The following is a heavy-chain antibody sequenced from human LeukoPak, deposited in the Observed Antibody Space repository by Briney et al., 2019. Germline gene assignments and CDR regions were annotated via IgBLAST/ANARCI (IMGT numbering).Heavy chain of an antibody. V-gene: IGHV4-59*01. J-gene: IGHJ3*02. CDR1: GGSISSYY. CDR3: ARDLGIVARSDAFDI. CDR2: IYYSGST. Sequence: SETLSLTCTVSGGSISSYYWSWIRQPPGKGLEWIGYIYYSGSTNYNPSLKSRVTISVDTSKNQFSLKLSSVTAADTAVYYCARDLGIVARSDAFDIWGQGTVVTVSS. D-gene: IGHD3-22*01.